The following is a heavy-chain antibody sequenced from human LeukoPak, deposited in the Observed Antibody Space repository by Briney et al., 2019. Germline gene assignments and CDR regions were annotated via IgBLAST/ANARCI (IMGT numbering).Heavy chain of an antibody. Sequence: SVKVSCKASGYTFTGYYMHWVRQAPGQGLEWMGGIIPIFGTANYAQKFQGRVTITADESTSTAYMELSSLRSEDTAVYYCARDRSFDGGLVPGGFDYWGQGTLVAVSS. CDR2: IIPIFGTA. CDR1: GYTFTGYY. J-gene: IGHJ4*02. CDR3: ARDRSFDGGLVPGGFDY. D-gene: IGHD3-16*01. V-gene: IGHV1-69*13.